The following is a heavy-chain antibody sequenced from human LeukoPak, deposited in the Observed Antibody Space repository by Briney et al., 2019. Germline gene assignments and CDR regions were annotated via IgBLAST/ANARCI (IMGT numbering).Heavy chain of an antibody. J-gene: IGHJ6*02. Sequence: PSETLSLTCTVSGGSISDYYRGWIRQPPGKGLEWIGYFYNSGSSTYNPSLKSRVTISVDTSKEQFSLKVNSVTAADTAVYYCARGGTIKNGMDVWGQGTTVTVSS. CDR1: GGSISDYY. CDR2: FYNSGSS. V-gene: IGHV4-59*01. CDR3: ARGGTIKNGMDV. D-gene: IGHD1-14*01.